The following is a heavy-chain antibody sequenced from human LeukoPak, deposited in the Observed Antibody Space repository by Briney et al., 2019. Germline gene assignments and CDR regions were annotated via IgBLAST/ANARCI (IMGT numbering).Heavy chain of an antibody. Sequence: GGSLRLSCAASGFTFSSYAMSWVRQAPGKELEWVSGINWNGGSTGYADSVKGRFTISRDNAKNSLYLQMNSLRAEDTALYYCARGGRGYSYGYFPDYWGQGTLVTVSS. CDR1: GFTFSSYA. CDR2: INWNGGST. J-gene: IGHJ4*02. V-gene: IGHV3-20*04. CDR3: ARGGRGYSYGYFPDY. D-gene: IGHD5-18*01.